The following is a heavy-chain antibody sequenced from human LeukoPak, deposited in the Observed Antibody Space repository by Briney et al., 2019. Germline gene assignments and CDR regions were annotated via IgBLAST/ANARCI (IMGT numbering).Heavy chain of an antibody. D-gene: IGHD3-3*01. J-gene: IGHJ5*02. CDR2: MNPNSGNT. CDR3: AITKWSGYYTRWFDP. CDR1: GYTFTSYD. V-gene: IGHV1-8*01. Sequence: ASVKVSCEASGYTFTSYDINWVRQATGQGLEWMGWMNPNSGNTGYAQKFQGRVTMTRNTSISTAYMELSSLRSEDTAVYYCAITKWSGYYTRWFDPWGQGTLVTVSS.